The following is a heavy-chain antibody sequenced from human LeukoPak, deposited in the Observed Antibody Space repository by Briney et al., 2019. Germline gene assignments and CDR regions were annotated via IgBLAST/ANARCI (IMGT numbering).Heavy chain of an antibody. Sequence: ASVKVSCKASGYTFTSYYMHWVRQAPGQGLEWMGIINPSGGSTSYAQKFQGRVTMTRDMSTSTVYMELSSLRSEDTAVYYCARVGNEYRSSSGYYYYYYMDVWGKGTTVTVSS. V-gene: IGHV1-46*01. D-gene: IGHD6-6*01. CDR2: INPSGGST. J-gene: IGHJ6*03. CDR3: ARVGNEYRSSSGYYYYYYMDV. CDR1: GYTFTSYY.